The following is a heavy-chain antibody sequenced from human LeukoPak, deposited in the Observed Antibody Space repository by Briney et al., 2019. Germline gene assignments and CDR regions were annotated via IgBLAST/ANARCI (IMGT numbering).Heavy chain of an antibody. CDR1: GFTFSSYS. CDR2: ISSSSSTI. Sequence: GGSLRLSCAASGFTFSSYSMNWVRQAPGKGLEWVSYISSSSSTIYYADSVKGRFTVSRDNAKNSLYLQMSSLRPEDTALYYCAKGASRFGELTYYFDYWGQGILVTVSS. D-gene: IGHD3-10*01. J-gene: IGHJ4*02. V-gene: IGHV3-48*04. CDR3: AKGASRFGELTYYFDY.